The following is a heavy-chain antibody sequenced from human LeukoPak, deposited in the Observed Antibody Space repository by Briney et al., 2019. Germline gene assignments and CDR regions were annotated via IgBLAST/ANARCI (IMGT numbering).Heavy chain of an antibody. CDR3: ARVGYSSLAFDI. CDR2: INPNSGGT. CDR1: GYTFTGYY. Sequence: GASVTVSCKASGYTFTGYYMHWVRQAPGQGLERMGRINPNSGGTNYAQKFQGRVTMTRETSISTASMDLGRLRSADTAVYYCARVGYSSLAFDIWGQGKMVTVSP. J-gene: IGHJ3*02. D-gene: IGHD5-18*01. V-gene: IGHV1-2*06.